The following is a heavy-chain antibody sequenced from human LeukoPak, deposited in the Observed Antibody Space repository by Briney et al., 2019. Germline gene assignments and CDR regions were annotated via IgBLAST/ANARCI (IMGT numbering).Heavy chain of an antibody. Sequence: GGSLRLSCAASGFTFSSYAMSWVRQAPGKGLEWVSAISDGGGTTYYADSVQGRFTISRDYSKNTLFLQMNSLRADDTAVYYCAKVGAGDLFRALDYWGQGTLVTVSS. CDR2: ISDGGGTT. J-gene: IGHJ4*02. CDR1: GFTFSSYA. D-gene: IGHD3-16*01. V-gene: IGHV3-23*01. CDR3: AKVGAGDLFRALDY.